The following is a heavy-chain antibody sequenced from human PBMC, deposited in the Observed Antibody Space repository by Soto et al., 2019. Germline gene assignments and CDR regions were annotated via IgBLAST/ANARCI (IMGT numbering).Heavy chain of an antibody. CDR2: ISYDGSNK. CDR3: ARGDSGGTLGYFDY. Sequence: QVQLVESGGGVVQPGRSLRLSCAASGFSFNSFAMHWVSQAPGKGLEWVAVISYDGSNKYYADSVKGRFTISRDNSKNTLALQMISLRDDDTAVYYCARGDSGGTLGYFDYWGQGTLVTVSA. D-gene: IGHD2-15*01. V-gene: IGHV3-30-3*01. CDR1: GFSFNSFA. J-gene: IGHJ4*02.